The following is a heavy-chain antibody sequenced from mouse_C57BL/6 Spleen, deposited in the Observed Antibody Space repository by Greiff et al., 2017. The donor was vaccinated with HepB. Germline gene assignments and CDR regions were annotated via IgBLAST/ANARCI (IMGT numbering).Heavy chain of an antibody. V-gene: IGHV1-39*01. CDR1: GYSFTDYN. CDR3: AREGYYGSSYVVSYYFDY. J-gene: IGHJ2*01. CDR2: INPNYGTT. Sequence: VQLKESGPELVKPGASVKISCKASGYSFTDYNMNWVKQSNGKSLEWIGVINPNYGTTSYNQKFKGKATLTVDQSSSTAYMQLNSLTSEDSAVYYCAREGYYGSSYVVSYYFDYWGQGTTLTVSS. D-gene: IGHD1-1*01.